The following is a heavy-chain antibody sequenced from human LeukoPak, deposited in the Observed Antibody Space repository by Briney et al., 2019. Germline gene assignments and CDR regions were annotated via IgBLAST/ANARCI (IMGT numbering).Heavy chain of an antibody. CDR3: ARDWGGRSAVAGTFDY. V-gene: IGHV3-48*04. D-gene: IGHD6-19*01. Sequence: GGSLRLSCAASGFTFSLSGMNWVRQAPGKGLEWVSVISGSGGSTYYVDSVKGRFTISRDNAKNSLYLQMNSLRAEDTAVYYCARDWGGRSAVAGTFDYWGQGTLVTVSS. CDR2: ISGSGGST. CDR1: GFTFSLSG. J-gene: IGHJ4*02.